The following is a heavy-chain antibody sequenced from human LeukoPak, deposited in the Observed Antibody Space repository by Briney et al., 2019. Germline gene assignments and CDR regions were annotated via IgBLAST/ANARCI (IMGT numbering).Heavy chain of an antibody. V-gene: IGHV4-38-2*02. CDR2: FYHSGST. Sequence: KPSETLSLTCTVSGYSISSGYFWGWIRQPPGKGLEWIGSFYHSGSTHYNPSLKSRVTISVDTSKNQFSLKLSSVTAADTAVYYCARDRGSEQQLVQDDAFDIWGQGTMVTVSS. CDR3: ARDRGSEQQLVQDDAFDI. D-gene: IGHD6-13*01. CDR1: GYSISSGYF. J-gene: IGHJ3*02.